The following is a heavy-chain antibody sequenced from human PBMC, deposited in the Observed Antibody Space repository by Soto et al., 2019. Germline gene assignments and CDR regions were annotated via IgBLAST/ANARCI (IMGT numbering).Heavy chain of an antibody. CDR3: TLGSWSAETFDI. CDR1: GGTFSTYT. Sequence: GASVKVSCKASGGTFSTYTIIWVRQAPGQGLEWMGRIIPMLDVTNTAQSFQGRVTMTADKSTRTAYLELSTLRSDDTAMYFCTLGSWSAETFDIWGRGTMVTVSS. J-gene: IGHJ3*02. CDR2: IIPMLDVT. V-gene: IGHV1-69*02. D-gene: IGHD6-13*01.